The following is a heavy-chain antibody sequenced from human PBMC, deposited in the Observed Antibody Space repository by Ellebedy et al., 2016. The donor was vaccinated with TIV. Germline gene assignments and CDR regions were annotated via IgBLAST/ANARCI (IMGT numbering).Heavy chain of an antibody. CDR1: GGSISSGHSY. J-gene: IGHJ4*02. V-gene: IGHV4-30-4*01. D-gene: IGHD6-6*01. CDR3: AAHAGDGSSFDY. Sequence: MPSETLSLTCTVSGGSISSGHSYWSWIRQPPGKGLEWIGYIYYSGSTNYNPSLKNRVTISVDTSKNQFSLKLRSLTAADTAVYYWAAHAGDGSSFDYWGQGTLVTVSS. CDR2: IYYSGST.